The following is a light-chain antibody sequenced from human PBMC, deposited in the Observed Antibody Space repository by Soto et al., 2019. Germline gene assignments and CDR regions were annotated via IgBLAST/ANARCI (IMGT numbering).Light chain of an antibody. V-gene: IGKV3-15*01. J-gene: IGKJ1*01. CDR1: QSVSSS. Sequence: EIVMTQSPATLSVPPGERATLSCRASQSVSSSFAGYQQKPGQAPSLLIYHGATRATGSPARFSGSGSGTEFTLPISSLQSEDFAVYYCQQYNNWPQTFGQGTKVDIK. CDR3: QQYNNWPQT. CDR2: HGA.